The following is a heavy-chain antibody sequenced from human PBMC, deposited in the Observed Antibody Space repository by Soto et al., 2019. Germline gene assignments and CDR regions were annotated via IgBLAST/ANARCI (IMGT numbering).Heavy chain of an antibody. J-gene: IGHJ3*02. Sequence: GGSLRLSCAASGFTFSSYGMHWVRQAPGKGLEWVAVIWYDGSNKYYADSVKGRFTISRDNSKNTLYLQMNSLRAEDTAVHYCARDRRYGDYVSAYDIWSQGTMVTVSS. CDR1: GFTFSSYG. D-gene: IGHD4-17*01. V-gene: IGHV3-33*01. CDR3: ARDRRYGDYVSAYDI. CDR2: IWYDGSNK.